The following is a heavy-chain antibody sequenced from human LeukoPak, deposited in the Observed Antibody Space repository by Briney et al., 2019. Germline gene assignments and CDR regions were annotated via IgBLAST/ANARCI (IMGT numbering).Heavy chain of an antibody. CDR1: GYTSTDYY. CDR3: ARVGVGATGFDY. CDR2: INPNSGGT. Sequence: ASVKVSCKASGYTSTDYYMYWVRQAPGQGLEWMGWINPNSGGTNYAQKFQGRVTMTRDTSISTAYMELSRLRSDDTAVYYCARVGVGATGFDYWGQGTLVTVSS. D-gene: IGHD1-26*01. J-gene: IGHJ4*02. V-gene: IGHV1-2*02.